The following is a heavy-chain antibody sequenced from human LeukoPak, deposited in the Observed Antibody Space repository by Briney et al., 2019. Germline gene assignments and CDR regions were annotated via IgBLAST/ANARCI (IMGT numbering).Heavy chain of an antibody. CDR2: INPSGGST. D-gene: IGHD7-27*01. Sequence: GASVKVSCKASGYTFTSYYMHWVRQAHGQGLEWMGIINPSGGSTSYAQKFQGRVTMTRDTSTSTVYVELSSLRSEDTAVYYCARVGPWGSFDYWGQGTLVTVSS. CDR1: GYTFTSYY. V-gene: IGHV1-46*03. CDR3: ARVGPWGSFDY. J-gene: IGHJ4*02.